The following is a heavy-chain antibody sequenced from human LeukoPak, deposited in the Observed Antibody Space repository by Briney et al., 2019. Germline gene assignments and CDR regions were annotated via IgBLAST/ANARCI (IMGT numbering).Heavy chain of an antibody. CDR3: ARDIKEGGYCSGGSCLRFDP. V-gene: IGHV1-2*02. CDR2: INPNSGGT. CDR1: GYTFTGYY. D-gene: IGHD2-15*01. J-gene: IGHJ5*02. Sequence: ASVKVSCKASGYTFTGYYMHWVRQAPGQGLEWMGWINPNSGGTNYAQKFQGRVTMTRDTSITTAYMELTSLRSDDTAVYYCARDIKEGGYCSGGSCLRFDPWGQGTLVTVSS.